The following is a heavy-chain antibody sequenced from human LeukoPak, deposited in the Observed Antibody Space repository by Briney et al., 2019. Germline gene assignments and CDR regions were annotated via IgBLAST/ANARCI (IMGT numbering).Heavy chain of an antibody. CDR2: ISSSGSYI. D-gene: IGHD6-6*01. V-gene: IGHV3-21*01. J-gene: IGHJ4*02. CDR1: GFTFSTYS. Sequence: GGSLRLSCAASGFTFSTYSVNWVRQAPGKGLEWVSSISSSGSYIYYADSVKGRFTISRDNAKNSLYLQMNSLRVEDTGVYYCVRDPSEGPSDYWGQGTLVTVSS. CDR3: VRDPSEGPSDY.